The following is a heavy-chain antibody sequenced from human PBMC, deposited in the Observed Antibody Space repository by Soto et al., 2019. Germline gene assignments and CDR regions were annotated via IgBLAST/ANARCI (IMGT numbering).Heavy chain of an antibody. CDR3: ARFSFGIFDY. J-gene: IGHJ4*02. D-gene: IGHD3-10*01. CDR2: INHSGST. Sequence: SETLSLTCTVSGGSISSYYWSWIRQPPGKGLEWIGEINHSGSTNYNPSLKSRVTISVDTSKNQFSLKLSSVTAADTAVYYCARFSFGIFDYWGQGTLVTVSS. V-gene: IGHV4-34*01. CDR1: GGSISSYY.